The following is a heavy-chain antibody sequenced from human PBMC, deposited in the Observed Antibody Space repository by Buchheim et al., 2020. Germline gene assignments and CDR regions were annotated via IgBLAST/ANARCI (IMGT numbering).Heavy chain of an antibody. J-gene: IGHJ4*02. V-gene: IGHV4-39*01. Sequence: QLQLQESGPGLVKPSETLSLTCNVSGGSISSNSFYWGWMRQPPGKGLEWIGSLYNSGSTYYNSSLKSRVTISVQTSKNQFSLRLTSVTAADTAVYYCASGWNAIDYWGQGTL. D-gene: IGHD1-1*01. CDR2: LYNSGST. CDR1: GGSISSNSFY. CDR3: ASGWNAIDY.